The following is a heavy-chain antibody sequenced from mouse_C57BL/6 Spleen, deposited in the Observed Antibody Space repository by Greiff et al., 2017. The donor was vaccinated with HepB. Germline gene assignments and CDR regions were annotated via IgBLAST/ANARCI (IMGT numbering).Heavy chain of an antibody. J-gene: IGHJ2*01. CDR2: ISSGSSTI. V-gene: IGHV5-17*01. CDR3: ARDDYFDY. Sequence: EVKLMESGGGLVKPGGSLKLSCAASGFTFSDYGMHWVRLAPEKGLEWVAYISSGSSTIYYADTVKGRFTISRDNAKNTLFLQMTSLRSEDTAMYYCARDDYFDYWGQGTTLTVSS. CDR1: GFTFSDYG.